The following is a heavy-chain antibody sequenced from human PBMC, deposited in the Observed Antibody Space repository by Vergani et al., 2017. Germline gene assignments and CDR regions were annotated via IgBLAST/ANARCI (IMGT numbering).Heavy chain of an antibody. D-gene: IGHD2-2*01. CDR3: AKNIVGVPAATGAFDI. V-gene: IGHV3-23*01. CDR1: GFTFSSYA. CDR2: IRGSGGST. Sequence: EVQLLESGGGLVQPGGSLRLSCAASGFTFSSYAMSWVRQAPGKGLEWVSAIRGSGGSTYYADSVRGRFTISRDNSKNRLYLQMNSLRAEDTAVYYCAKNIVGVPAATGAFDIWGQGTMVTVSS. J-gene: IGHJ3*02.